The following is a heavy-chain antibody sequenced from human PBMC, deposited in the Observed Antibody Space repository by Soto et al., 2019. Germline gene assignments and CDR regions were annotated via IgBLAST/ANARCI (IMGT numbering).Heavy chain of an antibody. Sequence: GASAEVSCKACGGSFCSYAMHWVRQAPGQRLEWMGWINAGNGNTKYSQKFQGRVTITRDTSAGTAYMELSSLRSEDTAVYYCARDLAFDIWGQGTMVTVSS. CDR3: ARDLAFDI. CDR2: INAGNGNT. CDR1: GGSFCSYA. V-gene: IGHV1-3*01. J-gene: IGHJ3*02.